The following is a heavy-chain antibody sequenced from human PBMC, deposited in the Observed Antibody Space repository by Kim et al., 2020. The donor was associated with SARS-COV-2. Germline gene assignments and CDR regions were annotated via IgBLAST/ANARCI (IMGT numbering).Heavy chain of an antibody. D-gene: IGHD4-17*01. J-gene: IGHJ4*02. Sequence: KYYADSVKGRFTISRDNSKNTLYLQMNSLRAEDTAVYYCARDQSDYGIDYWGQGTLVTVSS. V-gene: IGHV3-33*01. CDR2: K. CDR3: ARDQSDYGIDY.